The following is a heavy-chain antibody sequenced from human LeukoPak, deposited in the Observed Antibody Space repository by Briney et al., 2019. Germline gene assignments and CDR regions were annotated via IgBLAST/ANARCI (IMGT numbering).Heavy chain of an antibody. V-gene: IGHV3-74*01. D-gene: IGHD3-22*01. CDR1: GFTFSSYW. J-gene: IGHJ4*02. CDR3: ARDYYDSSGYYLFDY. Sequence: PGGSLRLSCAASGFTFSSYWMYWVRQAPGKGPVWVARINTDGGSLNYADSVKGRFTISRDNAKNSLYLQMNSLRAEDTAVYYCARDYYDSSGYYLFDYWGQGTLVTVSS. CDR2: INTDGGSL.